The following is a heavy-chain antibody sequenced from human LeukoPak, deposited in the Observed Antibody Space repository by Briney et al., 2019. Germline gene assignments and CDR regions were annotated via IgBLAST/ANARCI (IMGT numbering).Heavy chain of an antibody. CDR3: ARHRRIAARLYYFAY. CDR2: IYYSGST. V-gene: IGHV4-39*01. Sequence: PSETLSLTCTVSGGSISSSSYYWGWIRQPPGKGLEWIGSIYYSGSTYYNPSLKSRVTISVDTSKNQFSLKLRSATAADTAVYYCARHRRIAARLYYFAYWGQGTLVTVSS. J-gene: IGHJ4*02. CDR1: GGSISSSSYY. D-gene: IGHD6-6*01.